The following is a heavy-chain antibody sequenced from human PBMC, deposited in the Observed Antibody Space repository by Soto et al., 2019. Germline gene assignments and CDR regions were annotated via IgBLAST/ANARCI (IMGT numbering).Heavy chain of an antibody. CDR2: IRSKANSYAT. CDR1: GFTFSGSA. V-gene: IGHV3-73*01. J-gene: IGHJ6*03. CDR3: SRGVMVRGVITYYYYYMDV. D-gene: IGHD3-10*01. Sequence: GGSLRLSCAASGFTFSGSAMHWVRQASGKGLEWVGRIRSKANSYATAYAVSVKGRFTISRDESKNTAYLQMNSLKTEDTAVYYCSRGVMVRGVITYYYYYMDVWGKGTTVTVSS.